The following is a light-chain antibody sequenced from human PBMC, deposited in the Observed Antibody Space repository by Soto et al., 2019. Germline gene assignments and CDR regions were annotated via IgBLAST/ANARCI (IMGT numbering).Light chain of an antibody. Sequence: DIQMTQSPSSVSASVGDRVTITCRASQGISSLLAWYQQKPGKAPNLLIHTASSLQSGVPSRFSGSGSGTAFTPTIGSLQPKVFATNYCQKANSFPLPLGGGTK. CDR1: QGISSL. V-gene: IGKV1-12*01. J-gene: IGKJ4*01. CDR3: QKANSFPLP. CDR2: TAS.